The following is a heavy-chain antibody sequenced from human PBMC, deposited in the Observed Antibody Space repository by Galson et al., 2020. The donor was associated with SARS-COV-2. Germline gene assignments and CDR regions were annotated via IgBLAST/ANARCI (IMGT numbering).Heavy chain of an antibody. V-gene: IGHV1-24*01. CDR2: FDPEDGET. CDR1: GYTLTELS. J-gene: IGHJ5*02. CDR3: ASRTRFWSGYYRENWFDP. Sequence: ASVKVSCKVSGYTLTELSMHWVRQAPGKGLEWMGGFDPEDGETIYAQKFQGRVTMTEDTSTDTAYMELSSLRSEDTAVYYCASRTRFWSGYYRENWFDPWGQGTLVTVSS. D-gene: IGHD3-3*01.